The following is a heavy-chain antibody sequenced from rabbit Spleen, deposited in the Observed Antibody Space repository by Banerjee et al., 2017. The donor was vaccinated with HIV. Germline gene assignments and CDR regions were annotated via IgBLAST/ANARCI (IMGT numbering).Heavy chain of an antibody. CDR3: ARSQDGGNAVLSL. V-gene: IGHV1S45*01. J-gene: IGHJ4*01. Sequence: EESGGGLVQPEGSLTLTCKASGFSFSSSYWICWVRQAPGKGLEWIACIYSSSSGSTYYASWVNGRFTISKTSSATVTLQMTSLTAADTATYFCARSQDGGNAVLSLWGPGTLVTVS. CDR2: IYSSSSGST. CDR1: GFSFSSSYW. D-gene: IGHD4-2*01.